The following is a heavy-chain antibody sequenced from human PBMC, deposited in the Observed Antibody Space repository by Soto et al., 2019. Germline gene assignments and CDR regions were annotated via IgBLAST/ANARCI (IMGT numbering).Heavy chain of an antibody. D-gene: IGHD2-2*01. CDR2: ISGYNGNT. J-gene: IGHJ6*02. V-gene: IGHV1-18*01. CDR1: GYTFTNYG. CDR3: ARIADCSITTCFVPTRLHIRVYYYYYVLDV. Sequence: QVRLVQSAAEVKKPGSSVKVSCNASGYTFTNYGISWVRQAPGHGLEWMGWISGYNGNTHLAQKLQGRVTMTTDTPTNASFMELLSLRSDVTAVYFWARIADCSITTCFVPTRLHIRVYYYYYVLDVWGHGTRVALSS.